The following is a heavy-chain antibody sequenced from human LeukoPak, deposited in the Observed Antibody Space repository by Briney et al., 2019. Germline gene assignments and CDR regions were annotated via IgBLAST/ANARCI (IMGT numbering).Heavy chain of an antibody. V-gene: IGHV3-23*01. Sequence: QTGGSLRLSCAASGFTFDDYGMTWVRQVPGKGLEWVSAISGSGGSTYYADSVKGRFTISRDNSKNTLYLQMNSLRAEDTAVYYCAKDSLWFGEIDYWGQGTLVTVSS. J-gene: IGHJ4*02. CDR3: AKDSLWFGEIDY. CDR2: ISGSGGST. D-gene: IGHD3-10*01. CDR1: GFTFDDYG.